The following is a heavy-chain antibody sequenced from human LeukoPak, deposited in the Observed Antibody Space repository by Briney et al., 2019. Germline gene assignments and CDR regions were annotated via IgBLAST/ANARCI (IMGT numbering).Heavy chain of an antibody. CDR1: GESFSGYY. V-gene: IGHV4-34*01. Sequence: SETLSLTCGVYGESFSGYYWSWIPQTPGRGLEWSGEINQSESTNYNPSLKSRVTISVDTSKNQFSLKLSSVTAADTGVYYCATKYSVAVAANPPYFDYWGQGTLVTVSS. D-gene: IGHD6-19*01. J-gene: IGHJ4*02. CDR2: INQSEST. CDR3: ATKYSVAVAANPPYFDY.